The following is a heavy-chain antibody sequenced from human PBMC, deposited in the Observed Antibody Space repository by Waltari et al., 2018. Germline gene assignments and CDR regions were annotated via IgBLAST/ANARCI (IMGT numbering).Heavy chain of an antibody. CDR3: ARQFSSGWYSEY. D-gene: IGHD6-19*01. CDR1: GGSFRGSY. V-gene: IGHV4-34*01. J-gene: IGHJ4*02. CDR2: INHSGST. Sequence: QVQLQQWGAGLLKPSETLSLTCAVYGGSFRGSYWSWIRQSPGKGLEWIGEINHSGSTNYNPSLKSRVTISVDTSKNQFSLKVSSVTAADTAVYYCARQFSSGWYSEYWGQGTLVTVSS.